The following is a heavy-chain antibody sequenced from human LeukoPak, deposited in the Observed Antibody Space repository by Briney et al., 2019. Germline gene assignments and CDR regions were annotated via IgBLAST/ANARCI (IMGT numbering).Heavy chain of an antibody. J-gene: IGHJ4*02. CDR2: INPSDGTT. CDR1: GYTFTKSDY. Sequence: ASVKVSCKASGYTFTKSDYMHWVRQAPGQGLDWMGIINPSDGTTFYAQKFQGRVTMTRDTSTNTVYMELSSLRSEDTAVFYCARGPTDMDFDYWGQGSLVTVSS. CDR3: ARGPTDMDFDY. V-gene: IGHV1-46*01.